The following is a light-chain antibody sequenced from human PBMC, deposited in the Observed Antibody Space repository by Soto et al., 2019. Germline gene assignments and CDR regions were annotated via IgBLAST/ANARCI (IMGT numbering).Light chain of an antibody. V-gene: IGKV3-15*01. Sequence: EIVMTQSPATLSVSPGERATLSCRASQSVSTYLAWYQQKPGQAPRLLIYGASTRATGIPARFSGSGSGTEFTLTISSLQSEDFAVYYCQQYNYWPPWTFGQGTKVEIK. CDR3: QQYNYWPPWT. CDR1: QSVSTY. CDR2: GAS. J-gene: IGKJ1*01.